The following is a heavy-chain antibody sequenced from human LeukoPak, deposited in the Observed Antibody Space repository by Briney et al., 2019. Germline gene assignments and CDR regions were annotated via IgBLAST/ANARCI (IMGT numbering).Heavy chain of an antibody. CDR2: INSDGIST. Sequence: PGGSLRLSCAASGFTFSNYWMHWVRQAPGKGLVWVSRINSDGISTGSADSVKGRFTVSRDNAKKTLYLQMNSLRAEDTAIYYCARDPSRGLYYFDHWGQGTLVTVSS. CDR3: ARDPSRGLYYFDH. D-gene: IGHD3-10*01. CDR1: GFTFSNYW. V-gene: IGHV3-74*01. J-gene: IGHJ4*02.